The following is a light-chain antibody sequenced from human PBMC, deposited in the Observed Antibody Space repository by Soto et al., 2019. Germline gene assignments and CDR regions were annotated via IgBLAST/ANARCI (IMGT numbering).Light chain of an antibody. J-gene: IGLJ1*01. CDR2: YNN. CDR1: NSNVGNYY. Sequence: QSVLTQPPSASGTPGQRVTMSCSGSNSNVGNYYVSWYQHLPGTAPKLLIYYNNQRPSGVPARFSGSNSGTSASLAISGLRSEDESDYYCVAWDASLRGDVFGTGTKVTV. CDR3: VAWDASLRGDV. V-gene: IGLV1-47*02.